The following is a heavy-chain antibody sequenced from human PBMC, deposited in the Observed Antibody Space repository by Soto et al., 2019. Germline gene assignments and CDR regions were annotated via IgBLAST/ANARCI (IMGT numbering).Heavy chain of an antibody. CDR1: GGSISSYY. CDR3: ARRYGYAFDI. Sequence: PSETLSLTCTGSGGSISSYYWSWIRQPPGKGLEWIGYIYYSGSTNYNPSLKSRVTISVDTSKNQFSLKLSSVTAADTAVYYCARRYGYAFDIWGQGTMVTVSS. V-gene: IGHV4-59*01. J-gene: IGHJ3*02. D-gene: IGHD4-17*01. CDR2: IYYSGST.